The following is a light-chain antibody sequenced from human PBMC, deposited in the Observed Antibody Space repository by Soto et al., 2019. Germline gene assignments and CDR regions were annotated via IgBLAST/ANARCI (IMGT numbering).Light chain of an antibody. J-gene: IGLJ1*01. CDR3: NSYVGSNNYV. CDR1: SSNIGSNY. V-gene: IGLV1-47*01. Sequence: QSAVTQPPSASGTPGQRVTISCSGSSSNIGSNYVYWYQQLPGTAPKLLIYRNNQRPSGVPDRFSGSKSGTSASLAISGLRSEDEADYYCNSYVGSNNYVFGTGTKLTVL. CDR2: RNN.